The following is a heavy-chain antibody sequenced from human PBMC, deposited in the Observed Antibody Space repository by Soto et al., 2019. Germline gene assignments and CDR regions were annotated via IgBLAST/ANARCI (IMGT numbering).Heavy chain of an antibody. J-gene: IGHJ6*02. Sequence: QVQLEQSGAEVKRPGSSVKVSCKASGGTFSNSAISWVRQAPGQGLEWMGGIMPIFRTPDYAQKFQGRVTVTADESTSTAYLELSGLRSADTAVYYCARDKDRIQLVGNYFYIWDVWGQGTTVTVSS. CDR1: GGTFSNSA. D-gene: IGHD5-18*01. CDR2: IMPIFRTP. V-gene: IGHV1-69*12. CDR3: ARDKDRIQLVGNYFYIWDV.